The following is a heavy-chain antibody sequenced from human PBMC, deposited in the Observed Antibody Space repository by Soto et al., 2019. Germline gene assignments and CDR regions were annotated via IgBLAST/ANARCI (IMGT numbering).Heavy chain of an antibody. V-gene: IGHV4-30-4*01. J-gene: IGHJ4*02. Sequence: SETLSLTCTVSGGSISSGDYYWSWIRQPPGKGLEWIGYIYYSGSTYYNPSLKSRVTISVDTSKNQFSLKLSSVTAADTAVYYCARDSKSYSGYDLFDYWGQGTLVTVSS. CDR1: GGSISSGDYY. D-gene: IGHD5-12*01. CDR3: ARDSKSYSGYDLFDY. CDR2: IYYSGST.